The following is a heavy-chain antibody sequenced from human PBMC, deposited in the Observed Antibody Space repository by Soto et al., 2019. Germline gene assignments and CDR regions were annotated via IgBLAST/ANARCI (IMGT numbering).Heavy chain of an antibody. CDR2: INSDGSST. Sequence: EVQLVESGGGLVQPGGSLRLSCAASGFTFSSYWMHWVRQAPGKGLVWVSRINSDGSSTSYADSVKGRFTISRDNAKNQLYLPMDSPKAEDQGVYYWARGTRGAGADLWGQGTLVTVSS. CDR3: ARGTRGAGADL. J-gene: IGHJ5*02. CDR1: GFTFSSYW. D-gene: IGHD3-10*01. V-gene: IGHV3-74*01.